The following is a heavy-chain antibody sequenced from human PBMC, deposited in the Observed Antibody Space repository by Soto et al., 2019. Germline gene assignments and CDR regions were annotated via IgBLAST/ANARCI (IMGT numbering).Heavy chain of an antibody. J-gene: IGHJ6*02. CDR2: ISGSGGST. Sequence: GGSLRLSCAASGFTFSSYAMSWVRQAPGKGLEWVSAISGSGGSTYYADSVKGRFTISRDNSKNTLYLQMNSLRAEDTAVYYCAKRNDFWSGPGGYYYGMDVWGQGTTVTV. D-gene: IGHD3-3*01. CDR3: AKRNDFWSGPGGYYYGMDV. CDR1: GFTFSSYA. V-gene: IGHV3-23*01.